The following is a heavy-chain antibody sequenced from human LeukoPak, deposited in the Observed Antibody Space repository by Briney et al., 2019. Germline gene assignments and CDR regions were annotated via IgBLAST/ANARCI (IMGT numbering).Heavy chain of an antibody. CDR3: ARWVAIGQINWFDP. J-gene: IGHJ5*02. CDR2: IYYSGST. V-gene: IGHV4-39*07. CDR1: GGSISSSSYY. D-gene: IGHD4-23*01. Sequence: SETLSLTCTVSGGSISSSSYYWGWTRQPPGKGLEWIGSIYYSGSTYYNPSLKSRVTISVDTSKNQFSLQLSSVTAADTAVYYCARWVAIGQINWFDPWGRGTLVTVSS.